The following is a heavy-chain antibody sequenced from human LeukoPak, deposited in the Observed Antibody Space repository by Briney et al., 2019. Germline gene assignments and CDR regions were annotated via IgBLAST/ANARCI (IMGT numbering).Heavy chain of an antibody. V-gene: IGHV4-59*01. CDR3: ARMRGTTVFDN. CDR2: IYYSGST. J-gene: IGHJ4*02. Sequence: ASEALSLTCSVPGGSISSYYWSSIRQPPGKGLEWIGSIYYSGSTNYSPSLKSRVTFSLDTSKNQFSLSLNSVTAADTAVYYCARMRGTTVFDNWGQGTLVTVSS. CDR1: GGSISSYY. D-gene: IGHD4-17*01.